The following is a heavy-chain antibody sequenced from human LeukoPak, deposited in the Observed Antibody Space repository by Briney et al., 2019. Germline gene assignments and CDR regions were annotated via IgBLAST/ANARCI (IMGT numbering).Heavy chain of an antibody. CDR3: ARDIHDFWSGYSYYYYYGMDV. J-gene: IGHJ6*02. D-gene: IGHD3-3*01. CDR2: ISYDGSNK. Sequence: GGSLRLSCAASGFTFSSYAMHWVRQAPGKGLEWVAVISYDGSNKYYADSVKGRFTISRDNSKNTLYLQMNSLRAEDTAVYYCARDIHDFWSGYSYYYYYGMDVWGQGTTVTVSS. CDR1: GFTFSSYA. V-gene: IGHV3-30-3*01.